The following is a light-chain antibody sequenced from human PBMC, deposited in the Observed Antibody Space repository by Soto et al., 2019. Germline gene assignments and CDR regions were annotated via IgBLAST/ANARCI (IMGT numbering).Light chain of an antibody. CDR3: CSYATAKLL. V-gene: IGLV2-23*01. CDR1: ITDLESHNL. CDR2: EAT. J-gene: IGLJ2*01. Sequence: QSALTQPASVSGSPGQSITISCTGAITDLESHNLVSWYQQHPGEGPKLVIYEATKRPSGVSTRFSGSKSGNTASLTISGRQPEDEAHYHCCSYATAKLLFGGGTKVTVL.